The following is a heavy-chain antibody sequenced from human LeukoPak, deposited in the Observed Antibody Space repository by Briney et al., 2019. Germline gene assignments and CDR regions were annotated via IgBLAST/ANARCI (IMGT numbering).Heavy chain of an antibody. Sequence: ASVKVSCKASGYTFTDDYVHWVRQAPGQGLEWMGWINPNSGGTKYAQKFKGRVTMTRDTSISTAYMELSRLRSDDTAVYYCARVDTAMVAGGGDYWGQGTLVTVSS. V-gene: IGHV1-2*02. CDR3: ARVDTAMVAGGGDY. J-gene: IGHJ4*02. D-gene: IGHD5-18*01. CDR1: GYTFTDDY. CDR2: INPNSGGT.